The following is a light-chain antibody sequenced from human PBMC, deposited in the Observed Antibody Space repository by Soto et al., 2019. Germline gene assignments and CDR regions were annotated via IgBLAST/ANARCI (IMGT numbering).Light chain of an antibody. Sequence: DIVMTQSPDSLAVSLGETAAINCRSNQSLFFTSNKKNYLAWYRQKPGRPPKLIISWASSRESGVPDRFSGGGSGTDFTLTINSLQAEDVAVYYCQQYYGTPTFGQGTKVDI. CDR2: WAS. CDR1: QSLFFTSNKKNY. J-gene: IGKJ1*01. V-gene: IGKV4-1*01. CDR3: QQYYGTPT.